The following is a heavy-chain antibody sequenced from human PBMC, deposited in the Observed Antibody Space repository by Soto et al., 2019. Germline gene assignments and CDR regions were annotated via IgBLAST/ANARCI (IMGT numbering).Heavy chain of an antibody. CDR2: IIPIPGTA. V-gene: IGHV1-69*01. D-gene: IGHD2-2*01. Sequence: QVQLVQSGAEVKKPGSSVKVSCKASGGTFSSYAISWVRQAPGPGLEWMGGIIPIPGTANYAQKFQGRVTITADEATSTADMELSSLISEDTAVYYCARSQGSSTSLEIYYYYYYGMDVWGQGTTVTVSS. J-gene: IGHJ6*02. CDR1: GGTFSSYA. CDR3: ARSQGSSTSLEIYYYYYYGMDV.